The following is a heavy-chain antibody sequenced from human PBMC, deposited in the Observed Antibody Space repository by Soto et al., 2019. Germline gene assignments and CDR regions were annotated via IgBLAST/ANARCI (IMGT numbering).Heavy chain of an antibody. CDR2: VYYTGST. V-gene: IGHV4-59*12. D-gene: IGHD3-3*01. J-gene: IGHJ4*02. CDR3: ASMYYDFWSGYSHLFDY. Sequence: PSETLSLTCSVSGGSISGSYWSWIRQSPGKGLEWLGYVYYTGSTNYSPSLRSRVSISVDTSKNEFSLRLSSVTAADTAVYYCASMYYDFWSGYSHLFDYWGQGTLVTVSS. CDR1: GGSISGSY.